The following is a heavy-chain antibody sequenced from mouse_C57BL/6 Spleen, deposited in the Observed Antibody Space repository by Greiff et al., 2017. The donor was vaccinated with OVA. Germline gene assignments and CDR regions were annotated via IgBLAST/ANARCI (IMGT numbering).Heavy chain of an antibody. CDR3: ARRGYGSSQYFDV. CDR2: ISNLAYSI. J-gene: IGHJ1*03. CDR1: GFTFSDYG. Sequence: DVMLVESGGGLVQPGGSLKLSCAASGFTFSDYGMAWVRQAPRKGPEWVAFISNLAYSIYYADTVTGRFTISRENAKNTLYLEMSSLRSEDTAMYYCARRGYGSSQYFDVWGTGTTVNVSS. D-gene: IGHD1-1*01. V-gene: IGHV5-15*04.